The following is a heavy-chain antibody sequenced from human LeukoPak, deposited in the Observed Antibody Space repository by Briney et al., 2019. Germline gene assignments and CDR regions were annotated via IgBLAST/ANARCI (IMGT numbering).Heavy chain of an antibody. V-gene: IGHV3-48*03. Sequence: GGSLRLSCAVSGFTFSIYEMNWVRQAPEKGLEWVSNIGSSGTTIYYADSVKGRFTISRDNARNSLYLQMNSLRVEDTAVYYCALLAVASDFDYWGQGALVTVSS. CDR3: ALLAVASDFDY. D-gene: IGHD6-19*01. CDR1: GFTFSIYE. J-gene: IGHJ4*02. CDR2: IGSSGTTI.